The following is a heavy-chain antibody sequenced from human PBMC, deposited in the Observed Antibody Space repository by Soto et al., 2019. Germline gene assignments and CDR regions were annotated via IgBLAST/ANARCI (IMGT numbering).Heavy chain of an antibody. D-gene: IGHD3-9*01. J-gene: IGHJ4*02. CDR3: ARAPLVLTRSYFGS. CDR1: DGSISKFY. Sequence: SETLSLTXNVYDGSISKFYWSWIRQPPGKGLEWIGYDSSSGNTNYNPSLKSRVSISVDTSKNQFSLNLTSVTAADTAVYYCARAPLVLTRSYFGSWGQGTPVTVS. CDR2: DSSSGNT. V-gene: IGHV4-59*01.